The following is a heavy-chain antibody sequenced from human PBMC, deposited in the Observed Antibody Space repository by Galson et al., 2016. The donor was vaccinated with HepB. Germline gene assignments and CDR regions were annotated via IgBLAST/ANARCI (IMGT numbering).Heavy chain of an antibody. CDR3: ARDYYGSGSYYKGYYYYGMDV. J-gene: IGHJ6*02. V-gene: IGHV6-1*01. D-gene: IGHD3-10*01. CDR2: TSYRFKWYN. Sequence: CAISGDSVSSHSAAWNWIRQSPSRGLEWLGRTSYRFKWYNDSAVSVESRITFNPDTSKNQFSLQLNSVTPEDTATYYYARDYYGSGSYYKGYYYYGMDVWGQGTTVTVSS. CDR1: GDSVSSHSAA.